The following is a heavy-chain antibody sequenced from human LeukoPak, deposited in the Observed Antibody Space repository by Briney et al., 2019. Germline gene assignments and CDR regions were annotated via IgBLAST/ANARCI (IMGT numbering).Heavy chain of an antibody. Sequence: PSETLSLTCTVSGGSISSSSYYWGWIRQPPGKGLEWIGSIYYSGSTYYNPSLKSRVTISVDTSKNQFSLKLSSVTAADTAVYYCAAIKYYDGPGQIVDYWGQGTLITVSS. CDR1: GGSISSSSYY. CDR2: IYYSGST. V-gene: IGHV4-39*07. J-gene: IGHJ4*02. CDR3: AAIKYYDGPGQIVDY. D-gene: IGHD3-16*01.